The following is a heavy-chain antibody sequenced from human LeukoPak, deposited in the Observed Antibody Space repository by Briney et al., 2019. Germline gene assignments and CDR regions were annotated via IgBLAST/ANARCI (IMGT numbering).Heavy chain of an antibody. CDR1: GYTFTSYG. CDR3: ARHLSYYYDSSGYYYVFLRGQKKYYFDY. J-gene: IGHJ4*02. V-gene: IGHV1-18*01. D-gene: IGHD3-22*01. Sequence: ASVKVSCKASGYTFTSYGISWVRQAPGQGLEWMGWISAYNGNTNYAQKLQGRVTMTTDTSASTAYMELRSLRSDDTAVYYCARHLSYYYDSSGYYYVFLRGQKKYYFDYWGQGTLVTVSS. CDR2: ISAYNGNT.